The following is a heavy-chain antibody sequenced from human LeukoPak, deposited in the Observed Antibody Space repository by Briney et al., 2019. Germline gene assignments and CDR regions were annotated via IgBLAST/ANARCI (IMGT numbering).Heavy chain of an antibody. V-gene: IGHV3-21*01. CDR2: ISSSSSYI. Sequence: GGSLRLSCAASGFTFSSYSMNWVRQAPGKGLEWVSSISSSSSYIYYAASVKGRFTISRDNAKNSLYLQMNSLRAEDTAVYYCARDSTYYYDSSGYYPRGQGTLVTVSS. J-gene: IGHJ4*02. D-gene: IGHD3-22*01. CDR3: ARDSTYYYDSSGYYP. CDR1: GFTFSSYS.